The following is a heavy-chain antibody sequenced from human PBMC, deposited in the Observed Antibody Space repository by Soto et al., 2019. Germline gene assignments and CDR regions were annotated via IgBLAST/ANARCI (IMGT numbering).Heavy chain of an antibody. CDR3: ARGRLRYFDWLLPNDY. CDR1: GGTFSSYA. Sequence: QVQLVQSGAEVKKPGSSVKVSCKASGGTFSSYAISWVRQAPGQGLEWMGGIIPIFGTANYAQKFQGRVTITADESTSTAYMELSSRRSEDTAVYYCARGRLRYFDWLLPNDYWGQGTLVTVSS. CDR2: IIPIFGTA. V-gene: IGHV1-69*01. J-gene: IGHJ4*02. D-gene: IGHD3-9*01.